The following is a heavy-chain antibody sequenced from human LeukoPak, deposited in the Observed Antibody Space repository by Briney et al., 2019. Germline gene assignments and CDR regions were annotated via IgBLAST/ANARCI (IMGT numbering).Heavy chain of an antibody. J-gene: IGHJ5*02. CDR1: GYTFTGYY. Sequence: GASVKVSCKASGYTFTGYYMHWVRQAPGQGLEWMGWMNPNSGDTGYAQKFQGRVTMTEDTSTDTAYMELSSLRSEDTAVYYCATYEVEAATGAEFDPWGQGTLVTVSS. D-gene: IGHD2-15*01. CDR3: ATYEVEAATGAEFDP. CDR2: MNPNSGDT. V-gene: IGHV1-8*02.